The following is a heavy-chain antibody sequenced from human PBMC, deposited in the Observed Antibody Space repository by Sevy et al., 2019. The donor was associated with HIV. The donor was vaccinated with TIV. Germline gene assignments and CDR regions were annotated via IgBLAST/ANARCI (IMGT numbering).Heavy chain of an antibody. Sequence: GGSLRLSCAASGFTVSSNYMSWVRQAPGKGLEWVSVIYSGGSTFYADSVKGRFTVSRDNSKNTLYLQLNSLRAEDTAVYYWTRSNSGSYQNGDYWGQGTLVTVSS. V-gene: IGHV3-53*01. CDR3: TRSNSGSYQNGDY. CDR2: IYSGGST. J-gene: IGHJ4*02. D-gene: IGHD1-26*01. CDR1: GFTVSSNY.